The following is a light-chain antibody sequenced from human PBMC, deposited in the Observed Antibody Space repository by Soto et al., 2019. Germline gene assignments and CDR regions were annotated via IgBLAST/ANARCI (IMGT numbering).Light chain of an antibody. V-gene: IGKV3-15*01. CDR1: QSVSSN. J-gene: IGKJ1*01. CDR3: QQYNSYSEA. CDR2: DAS. Sequence: EIVMTQSPGTLCVSPGERATLSCRASQSVSSNLAWYQQKPGQAPRLLISDASTRATGIPARFSGSGSGTEFTLTISSLQPDDFATYYCQQYNSYSEAFGQGTKVDIK.